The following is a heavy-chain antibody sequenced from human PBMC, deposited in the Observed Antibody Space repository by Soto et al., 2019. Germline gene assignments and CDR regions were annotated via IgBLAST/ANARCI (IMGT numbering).Heavy chain of an antibody. V-gene: IGHV1-3*01. Sequence: ASVKVSCKASGYTFTSYAMHWVRQAPGQRLEWMGWINAGNGNTKYSQKFQGRVTITRDTSASTAYMELSSLRSEDTAVYYCARLGWQLASYNWFDPWGQGTLVTVSS. D-gene: IGHD6-6*01. CDR1: GYTFTSYA. CDR3: ARLGWQLASYNWFDP. J-gene: IGHJ5*02. CDR2: INAGNGNT.